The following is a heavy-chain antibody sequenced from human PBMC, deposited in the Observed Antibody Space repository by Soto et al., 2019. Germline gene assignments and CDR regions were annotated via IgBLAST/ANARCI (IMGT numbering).Heavy chain of an antibody. CDR1: GFTFSSYS. CDR3: ARDVGYCSGGSCYSPYFDY. V-gene: IGHV3-48*01. D-gene: IGHD2-15*01. Sequence: EVQLVESGGGLVQPGGSLRLSCAASGFTFSSYSMNWVRQAPGKGLEWVSYISSSSSTIYYADSVKGRFTISRDNAKNSLYLQMNSLRAEDTAVYYCARDVGYCSGGSCYSPYFDYWGQGTLVTVSS. J-gene: IGHJ4*02. CDR2: ISSSSSTI.